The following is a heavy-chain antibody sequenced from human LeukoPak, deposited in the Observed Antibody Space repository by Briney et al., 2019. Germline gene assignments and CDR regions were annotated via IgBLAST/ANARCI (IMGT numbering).Heavy chain of an antibody. CDR2: ISYDGSNK. CDR3: AAGYSVEMATMPD. CDR1: GFTFNSYA. D-gene: IGHD5-24*01. Sequence: GGSLRLSCAASGFTFNSYAMHWVRQAPGKGLEWVSAISYDGSNKYYVDSVKGRFTISRDNSKNTLYLQMDSLKSEDTAVNYCAAGYSVEMATMPDWGQGALLTVPS. J-gene: IGHJ4*02. V-gene: IGHV3-30*03.